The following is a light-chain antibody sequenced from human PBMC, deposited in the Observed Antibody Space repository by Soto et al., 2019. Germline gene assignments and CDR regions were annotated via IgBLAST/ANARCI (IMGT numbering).Light chain of an antibody. J-gene: IGKJ1*01. Sequence: DIRVSQSPSTLSGSIGDRVTITCRASQTISSWLAWYQQKPGKAPKLLIYKASTLKSGVPSRFSGSGSGTEFTLTISSLQPDDFATYYCQHYNSYSEAFGQRTKV. CDR2: KAS. CDR1: QTISSW. CDR3: QHYNSYSEA. V-gene: IGKV1-5*03.